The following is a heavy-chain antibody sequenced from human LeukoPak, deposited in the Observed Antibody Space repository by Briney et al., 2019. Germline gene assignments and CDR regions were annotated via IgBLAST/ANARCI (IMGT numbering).Heavy chain of an antibody. CDR1: GFTFSSYA. D-gene: IGHD4-17*01. CDR3: AKLVGDYVTYFDY. V-gene: IGHV3-23*01. CDR2: ISGSGGST. J-gene: IGHJ4*02. Sequence: GGSLRLSCAASGFTFSSYAMSWVRQAPGEGLEWVSAISGSGGSTYYADSVKGRFTISRDNSKNTLYLQMNSLRAEDTAVYYCAKLVGDYVTYFDYWGQGTLVTVSS.